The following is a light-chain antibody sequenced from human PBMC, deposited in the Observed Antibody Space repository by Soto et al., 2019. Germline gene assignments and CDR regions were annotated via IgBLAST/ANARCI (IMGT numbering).Light chain of an antibody. CDR1: QSVSSSY. CDR2: GAS. CDR3: QQYGSSPWT. V-gene: IGKV3-20*01. Sequence: GTLCFSPGERATLSSQASQSVSSSYLAWYQQKPGQAPRLLIYGASSRATGIPDRFSGSGSGTDFTLTISRLEPEDFAVYYCQQYGSSPWTFGQGTKVDIK. J-gene: IGKJ1*01.